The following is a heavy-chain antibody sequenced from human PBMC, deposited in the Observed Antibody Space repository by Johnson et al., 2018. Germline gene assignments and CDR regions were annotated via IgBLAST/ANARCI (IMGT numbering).Heavy chain of an antibody. CDR2: ISNSGSTK. V-gene: IGHV3-11*01. J-gene: IGHJ3*02. Sequence: QVQLVQSGGGVVQPGKSLRLSCAASGFTFSDYYMSWIRQAPGKGLEWVSYISNSGSTKHYADSVKGRFTISRDNAKNSLYLQMNSLRAEDTAVYYCAKGGVGAAADAFDIWGQGTMVTVSS. D-gene: IGHD6-13*01. CDR3: AKGGVGAAADAFDI. CDR1: GFTFSDYY.